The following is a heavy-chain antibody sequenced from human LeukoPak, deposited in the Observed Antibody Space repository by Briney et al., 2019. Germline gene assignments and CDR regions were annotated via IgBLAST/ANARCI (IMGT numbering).Heavy chain of an antibody. CDR1: GGTFSSYA. D-gene: IGHD2-2*01. CDR3: ASRIVVVPAAMLTGPDNYYYGMDV. V-gene: IGHV1-69*06. Sequence: SVKVSCKVSGGTFSSYAISWVRQAPGQGLEWMGGIIPIFGTANYAQKFQGRVTITADKSTSTAYMELSSLRSEDTAVYYCASRIVVVPAAMLTGPDNYYYGMDVWGKGTTVTVSS. J-gene: IGHJ6*04. CDR2: IIPIFGTA.